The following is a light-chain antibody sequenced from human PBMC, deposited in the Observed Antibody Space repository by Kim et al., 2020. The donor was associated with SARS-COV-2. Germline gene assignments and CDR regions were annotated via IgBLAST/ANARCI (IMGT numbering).Light chain of an antibody. Sequence: ACYGDRVIITCRASQSISSYLNGYQQNAGQAPKLLIFAASSLQSGVPSRFSGSGSGTDFTLTISSLQPGDFATYYCQQGYSTPLYTFGQGTRLEI. CDR1: QSISSY. CDR2: AAS. V-gene: IGKV1-39*01. J-gene: IGKJ2*01. CDR3: QQGYSTPLYT.